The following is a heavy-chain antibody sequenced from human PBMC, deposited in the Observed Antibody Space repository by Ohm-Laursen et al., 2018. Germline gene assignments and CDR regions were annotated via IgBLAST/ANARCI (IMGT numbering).Heavy chain of an antibody. V-gene: IGHV3-23*01. D-gene: IGHD3-10*01. J-gene: IGHJ5*01. CDR2: ATGSGRST. CDR1: GFTFSGYA. Sequence: SLRLSCAASGFTFSGYAMSWVRQGPAKGLEWVSVATGSGRSTNYTDTVKGRFTISRDNSKNTLYLKMNSLRVEETAVYYCAKGRSGGTGHGNWFESWGQGALVIVSS. CDR3: AKGRSGGTGHGNWFES.